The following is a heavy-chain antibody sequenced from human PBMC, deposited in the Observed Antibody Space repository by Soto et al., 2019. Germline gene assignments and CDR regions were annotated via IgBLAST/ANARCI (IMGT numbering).Heavy chain of an antibody. CDR1: DDSISSFY. CDR2: ISYSGGT. J-gene: IGHJ6*03. CDR3: ARGMDTTMGYYYYYYMAV. D-gene: IGHD5-18*01. Sequence: QVQLQESGPGLVKPSETLSLTCTVSDDSISSFYWNWIRQPPGKGLEWIGYISYSGGTNYNPSLKSRVTISLDTSKTQFSLKLSSVTAADTAVYYCARGMDTTMGYYYYYYMAVWGTGTTVTVSS. V-gene: IGHV4-59*01.